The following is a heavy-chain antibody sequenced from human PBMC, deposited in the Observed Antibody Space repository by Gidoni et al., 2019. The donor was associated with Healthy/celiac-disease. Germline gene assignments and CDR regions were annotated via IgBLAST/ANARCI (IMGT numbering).Heavy chain of an antibody. CDR1: GFTFSSYD. J-gene: IGHJ6*02. Sequence: EVQLVESGGGLVQPGGSLRLSCAASGFTFSSYDMHWVRQATGKGLEWVSAIGTAGDTYYPGSVKGRFTISRENAKNSLYLQMNSLRAGDTAVYYCARGWSAGQWELPYYYYGMDVWGQGTTVTVSS. V-gene: IGHV3-13*01. CDR2: IGTAGDT. D-gene: IGHD1-26*01. CDR3: ARGWSAGQWELPYYYYGMDV.